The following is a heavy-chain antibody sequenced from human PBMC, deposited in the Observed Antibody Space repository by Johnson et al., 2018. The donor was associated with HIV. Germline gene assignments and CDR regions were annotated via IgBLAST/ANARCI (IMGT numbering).Heavy chain of an antibody. D-gene: IGHD1-26*01. J-gene: IGHJ3*02. CDR1: VFTFSSYA. Sequence: QVQLVESGAGLVQPGGSLRLSCAASVFTFSSYAMHWVRQAPGKGLEWVAVISYDGSNKYYADSVKGRFTISRDNSKNTLYLQMNSLRAEDTAVYYCARDKVDDAFDIWGQGTMVTVSS. CDR2: ISYDGSNK. CDR3: ARDKVDDAFDI. V-gene: IGHV3-30*04.